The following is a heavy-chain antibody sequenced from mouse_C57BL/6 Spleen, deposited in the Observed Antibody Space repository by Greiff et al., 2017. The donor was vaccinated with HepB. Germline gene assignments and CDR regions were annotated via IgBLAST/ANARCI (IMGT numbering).Heavy chain of an antibody. V-gene: IGHV1-76*01. Sequence: QVQLQQSGAELVRPGASVKLSCKASGYTFTDYYINWVKQRPGQGLEWIARIYPGSGNTYYNEKFKGKATLTAEKSSSTAYMQLSSLTSEDSAVYFCARGTTVGFDYWGQGTTLTVSS. CDR3: ARGTTVGFDY. CDR1: GYTFTDYY. J-gene: IGHJ2*01. D-gene: IGHD1-1*01. CDR2: IYPGSGNT.